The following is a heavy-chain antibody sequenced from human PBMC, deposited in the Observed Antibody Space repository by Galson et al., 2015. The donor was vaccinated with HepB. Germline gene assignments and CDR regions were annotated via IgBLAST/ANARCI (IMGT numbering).Heavy chain of an antibody. CDR3: ARDIPDELERTGAFDY. V-gene: IGHV3-33*01. Sequence: SLRLSCAASGFTFSSYGMHWVRQAPGKGLEWVAVIWYDGSNKYYADSVKGRFTISRDNSKNTLYLQMNSLRAEDTAVYYCARDIPDELERTGAFDYWGRGTLVAVSS. CDR1: GFTFSSYG. J-gene: IGHJ4*02. D-gene: IGHD1-1*01. CDR2: IWYDGSNK.